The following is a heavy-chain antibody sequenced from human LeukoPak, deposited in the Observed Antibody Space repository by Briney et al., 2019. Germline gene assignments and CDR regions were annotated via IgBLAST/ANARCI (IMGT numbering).Heavy chain of an antibody. CDR2: IGDTT. D-gene: IGHD1-26*01. Sequence: PGGSLRLSCAASGFTFSIYAMIWVPQAPGKGLEWVSAIGDTTYYADSVEGRFTISRDNSKNTLYLQMNSLRAEDAAIYYCAKAFALVGANFFDYWGQGTLVTVSS. CDR3: AKAFALVGANFFDY. CDR1: GFTFSIYA. J-gene: IGHJ4*02. V-gene: IGHV3-23*01.